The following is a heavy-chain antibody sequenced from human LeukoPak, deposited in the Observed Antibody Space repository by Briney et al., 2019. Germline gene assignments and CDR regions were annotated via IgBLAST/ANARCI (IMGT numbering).Heavy chain of an antibody. V-gene: IGHV4-39*07. J-gene: IGHJ5*02. CDR2: IYYSGST. CDR3: ARGYCTNGVCPNWFDP. Sequence: GSLRLSCAASGFTFTSYWMTWARQPPGKGLEWIGSIYYSGSTYYNPSLKSRVTISVDTSKNQFSLKLSSVTAADTAVYCCARGYCTNGVCPNWFDPWGQGTLVTVSS. D-gene: IGHD2-8*01. CDR1: GFTFTSYW.